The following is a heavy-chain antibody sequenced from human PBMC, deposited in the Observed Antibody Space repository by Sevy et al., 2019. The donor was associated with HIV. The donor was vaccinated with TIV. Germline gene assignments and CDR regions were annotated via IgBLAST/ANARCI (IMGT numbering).Heavy chain of an antibody. CDR3: ARAWNYARDY. CDR2: IKQDGSDK. D-gene: IGHD1-7*01. V-gene: IGHV3-7*04. J-gene: IGHJ4*02. CDR1: GFTFSNYW. Sequence: GGSLRLSCAASGFTFSNYWMNWVRQAPGKGLEWVANIKQDGSDKYYVDSVRGRFTISRDNAKNSLYLQMNSLRAEDTAVYYCARAWNYARDYWGQGTLVTAS.